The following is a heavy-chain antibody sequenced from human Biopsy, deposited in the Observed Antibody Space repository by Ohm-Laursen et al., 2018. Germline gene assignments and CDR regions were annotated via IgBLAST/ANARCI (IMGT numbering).Heavy chain of an antibody. J-gene: IGHJ4*02. CDR3: AEPADSYGSEFYFDY. V-gene: IGHV3-23*01. CDR1: GFTFSSYA. D-gene: IGHD4-17*01. CDR2: INTSGGST. Sequence: GSLRLSCSASGFTFSSYAMTWVRQAPGKGLEWASVINTSGGSTHYAVSVKGRFTISRDNSKNTLYLRMNSLRAEDTAVYYCAEPADSYGSEFYFDYWGQGTLVTVSS.